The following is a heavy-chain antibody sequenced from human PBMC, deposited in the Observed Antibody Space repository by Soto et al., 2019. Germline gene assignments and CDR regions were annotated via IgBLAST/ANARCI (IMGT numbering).Heavy chain of an antibody. V-gene: IGHV4-59*01. CDR3: ASPLFDCGGDCYLAFDV. Sequence: SETLSLTCTVSGGSISSYYWSWIRQPPGKGLEWIGYIYYSGSTNYNPSLKSRVTISVDTSKNQFSLKLSSVTAADTAVYYCASPLFDCGGDCYLAFDVWGQGTMVTVS. D-gene: IGHD2-21*01. CDR1: GGSISSYY. J-gene: IGHJ3*01. CDR2: IYYSGST.